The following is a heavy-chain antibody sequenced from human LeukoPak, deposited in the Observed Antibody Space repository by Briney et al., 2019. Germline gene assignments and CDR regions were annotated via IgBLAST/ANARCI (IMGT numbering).Heavy chain of an antibody. Sequence: GASVKVSCKASGYIFTDYYLHWVRQAPGQGLEWMGWINPNSGGTNYAQKFQGRVTMTRDTSISTAYVELSRLRSDDTAVYYCARVKDPYYYDSRRAFDIWGQGTMVTVSS. J-gene: IGHJ3*02. CDR3: ARVKDPYYYDSRRAFDI. CDR2: INPNSGGT. V-gene: IGHV1-2*02. D-gene: IGHD3-22*01. CDR1: GYIFTDYY.